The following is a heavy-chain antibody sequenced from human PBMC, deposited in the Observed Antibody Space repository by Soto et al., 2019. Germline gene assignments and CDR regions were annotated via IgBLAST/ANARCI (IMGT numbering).Heavy chain of an antibody. Sequence: QVQLVQSGAEVKKPGASVKVSCTAVGYTFTPYAMHWLRQAPGQRLEWMGWINAGNGDTKYSQRFHDRVAITRDTSANTAYLELSSLKSEDTAIYYCAGGASSGWPFDQWGQGTLITVSS. J-gene: IGHJ4*02. CDR1: GYTFTPYA. CDR3: AGGASSGWPFDQ. CDR2: INAGNGDT. D-gene: IGHD6-19*01. V-gene: IGHV1-3*01.